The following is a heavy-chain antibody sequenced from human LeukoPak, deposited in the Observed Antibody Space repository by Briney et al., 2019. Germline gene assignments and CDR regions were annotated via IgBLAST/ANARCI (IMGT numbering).Heavy chain of an antibody. CDR2: IYPDDSDT. D-gene: IGHD2-8*01. V-gene: IGHV5-51*01. CDR3: GRSVGYCSNGVCSVFDY. CDR1: GYSFTNYW. Sequence: GESLKISCKGSGYSFTNYWIGWVRQMPGKGLEWMGIIYPDDSDTRYSPSFQGQVTISADKSISAAYLQWSSLKASDTAMYYCGRSVGYCSNGVCSVFDYWGQGTVVTVSS. J-gene: IGHJ4*02.